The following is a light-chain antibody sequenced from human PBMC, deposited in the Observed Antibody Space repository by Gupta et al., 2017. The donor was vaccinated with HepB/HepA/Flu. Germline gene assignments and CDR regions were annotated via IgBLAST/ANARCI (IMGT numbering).Light chain of an antibody. CDR3: QRDHNFIT. Sequence: DIQMTQSPSSLSASVGDRVTITCQASQHISKYLNWYQQKPGKAPKLLIYDASNWQKGVPSRFSGSGSGTDFTFTSSSLQPEDVATYYWQRDHNFITFGQGTQVEIK. CDR1: QHISKY. J-gene: IGKJ5*01. CDR2: DAS. V-gene: IGKV1-33*01.